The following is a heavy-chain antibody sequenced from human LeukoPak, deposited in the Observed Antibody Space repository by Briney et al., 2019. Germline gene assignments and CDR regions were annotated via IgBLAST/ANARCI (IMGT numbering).Heavy chain of an antibody. CDR2: ISNSGGTTI. Sequence: PGGSLRLSCAASGFTFSDYYMSWIRQAPGKGLEWVSYISNSGGTTIYYADSVKGRFTISRDDAKNSLYLQMNSLRAEDTAVYYCARLYTGTWGSLDPWGQGTLVTVSS. CDR1: GFTFSDYY. CDR3: ARLYTGTWGSLDP. J-gene: IGHJ5*02. V-gene: IGHV3-11*01. D-gene: IGHD1-1*01.